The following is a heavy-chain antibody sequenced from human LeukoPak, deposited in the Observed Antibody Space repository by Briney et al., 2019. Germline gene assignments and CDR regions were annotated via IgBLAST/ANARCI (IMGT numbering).Heavy chain of an antibody. J-gene: IGHJ4*02. D-gene: IGHD4-17*01. Sequence: SETLSLTCTVSGGSISIYYWNWIRQPAGKGLEWIGRIYTSGSTKYNPSLKSRVTMSVDTSKNQFSLKLSSVTAADTAVYYCARGTVTTGFDYWGQGTLVTVSS. CDR2: IYTSGST. V-gene: IGHV4-4*07. CDR1: GGSISIYY. CDR3: ARGTVTTGFDY.